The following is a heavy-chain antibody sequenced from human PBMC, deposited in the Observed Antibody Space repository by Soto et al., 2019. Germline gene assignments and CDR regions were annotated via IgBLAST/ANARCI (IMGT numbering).Heavy chain of an antibody. CDR2: ISWNSGSI. V-gene: IGHV3-9*01. CDR1: GFTFDDYA. J-gene: IGHJ4*02. CDR3: AKDMGYDLSPLGYFDY. D-gene: IGHD5-12*01. Sequence: PGGSLRLSCAASGFTFDDYAMHWVRQAPGKGLEWVSGISWNSGSIGCADSVKGRFTISRDNAKNSLYLQMNSLRSEDTALYYCAKDMGYDLSPLGYFDYWGQGTLVTVSS.